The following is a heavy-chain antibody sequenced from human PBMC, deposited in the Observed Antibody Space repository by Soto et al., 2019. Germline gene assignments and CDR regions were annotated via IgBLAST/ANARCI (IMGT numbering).Heavy chain of an antibody. Sequence: QVQLVQSGAEVKKPGASVKISCKPSGYIFTSHSIHWVRQAPGQGLEWLGIINPSGGSTTYAHKFRGRVYMSRDTSTSTVYMELSSLRSEHTPVYYCARDLRGDGDAYFDYGMDDWGQGTTVTVSS. V-gene: IGHV1-46*01. CDR1: GYIFTSHS. J-gene: IGHJ6*02. CDR3: ARDLRGDGDAYFDYGMDD. CDR2: INPSGGST. D-gene: IGHD4-17*01.